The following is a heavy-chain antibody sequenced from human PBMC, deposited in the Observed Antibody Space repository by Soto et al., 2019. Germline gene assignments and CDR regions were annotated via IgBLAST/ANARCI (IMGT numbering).Heavy chain of an antibody. CDR2: ISIGSGSI. J-gene: IGHJ3*01. CDR3: VRDDRWAFDF. CDR1: GFSFSNYA. V-gene: IGHV3-48*02. Sequence: VQLVESGGGLVQPGGSRRVSCAASGFSFSNYAMNWVRQAPGKGLEGVSYISIGSGSIFYADSVKGRFTISRDDANNSLYMQMNTLRDEDTAVYYCVRDDRWAFDFWGQGTMVTVSS. D-gene: IGHD3-22*01.